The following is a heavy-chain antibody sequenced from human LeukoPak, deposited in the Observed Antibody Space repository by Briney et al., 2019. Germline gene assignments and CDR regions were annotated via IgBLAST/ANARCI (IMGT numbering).Heavy chain of an antibody. J-gene: IGHJ4*02. CDR1: GFTFSSYA. V-gene: IGHV3-30*04. CDR2: ISYDGSNK. Sequence: GGSLRLSCAASGFTFSSYAMHWVRQAPGKGLEWVAVISYDGSNKYYADSVKGRFTISRDNSKNTLYLQMNSLRAEDTAVYYCARDGVGAGPFDYWGQATLVTVSS. D-gene: IGHD3-3*01. CDR3: ARDGVGAGPFDY.